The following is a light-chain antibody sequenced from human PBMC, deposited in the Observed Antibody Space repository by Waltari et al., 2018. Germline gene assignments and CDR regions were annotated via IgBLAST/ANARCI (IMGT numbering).Light chain of an antibody. V-gene: IGLV3-1*01. CDR2: QNR. J-gene: IGLJ2*01. CDR3: QAWDSSTVV. CDR1: KLGDKF. Sequence: SYELTQPPSVSVSPGQTASITCPGDKLGDKFACWYQQKPGQSPVLVIYQNRKRPSGLPERFSGSNSGNTATLTISGTQAMDEADYYCQAWDSSTVVFGGGTKLTVL.